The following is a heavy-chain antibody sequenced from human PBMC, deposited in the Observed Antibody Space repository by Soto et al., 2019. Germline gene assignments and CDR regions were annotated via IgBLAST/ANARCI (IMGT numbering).Heavy chain of an antibody. CDR3: ARVRWLRFGKCYYGMDV. Sequence: SETLSLTCAVYGGSFSGYYWSWIRQPPGKGLEWIGEINHSGSANYNPSLKSRVTISVDTSKNQFSLKLSSVTAGDTAVYYCARVRWLRFGKCYYGMDVWGQGTTVTVSS. J-gene: IGHJ6*02. CDR1: GGSFSGYY. V-gene: IGHV4-34*01. CDR2: INHSGSA. D-gene: IGHD5-12*01.